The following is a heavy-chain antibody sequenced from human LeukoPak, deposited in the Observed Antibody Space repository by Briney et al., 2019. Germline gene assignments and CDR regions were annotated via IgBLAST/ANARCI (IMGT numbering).Heavy chain of an antibody. Sequence: PGGSLRLSCAASGFTFSTYAVTWVRQAPGKGLEWVSTISGSGGSTYYADSVKGRFTISRDNAKNSLYLQMNSLRAEDTALYYCAKDIGGYNWNYNGFDYWGQGTLVTVSS. CDR3: AKDIGGYNWNYNGFDY. J-gene: IGHJ4*02. V-gene: IGHV3-23*01. CDR2: ISGSGGST. CDR1: GFTFSTYA. D-gene: IGHD1-7*01.